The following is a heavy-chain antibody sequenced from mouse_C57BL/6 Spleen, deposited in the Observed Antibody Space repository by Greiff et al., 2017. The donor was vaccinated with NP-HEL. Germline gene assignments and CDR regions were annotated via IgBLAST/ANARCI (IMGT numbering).Heavy chain of an antibody. Sequence: DVKLVESGGGLVKPGGSLKLSCAASGFTFSDYGMHWVRQAPEKGLEWVAYISSGSSTIYYADTVKGRFTISRDNAKNTLFLQMTSLRSEDTAMYYCARPAGTEFAYWGQGTLVTVSA. J-gene: IGHJ3*01. CDR2: ISSGSSTI. CDR3: ARPAGTEFAY. D-gene: IGHD4-1*01. CDR1: GFTFSDYG. V-gene: IGHV5-17*01.